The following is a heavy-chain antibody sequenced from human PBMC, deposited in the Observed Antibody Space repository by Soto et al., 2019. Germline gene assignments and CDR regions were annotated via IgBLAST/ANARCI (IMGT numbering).Heavy chain of an antibody. Sequence: SETLSLTCTVSGDSISGSPYFWGWIRQPPGKRLEWIGSIFYDGYTLYTPSLKSRVTISVDTSKNQFSLKLTSVAAADTAIYFCARLQAAIPHYWGQGILVTVSS. CDR2: IFYDGYT. D-gene: IGHD6-13*01. CDR1: GDSISGSPYF. V-gene: IGHV4-39*01. J-gene: IGHJ4*02. CDR3: ARLQAAIPHY.